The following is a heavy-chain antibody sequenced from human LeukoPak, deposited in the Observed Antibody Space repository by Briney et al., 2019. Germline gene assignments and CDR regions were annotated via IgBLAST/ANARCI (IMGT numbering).Heavy chain of an antibody. V-gene: IGHV1-8*01. D-gene: IGHD3-22*01. CDR2: MNPNSGNT. Sequence: ASVKVSCKASGYSFTSYDINWVRQAPGQGFEWVGWMNPNSGNTGHAQEFQGRVTVTRDTSMSTAYMELSSLRYEDTAVYYCARGRGYDRTGYVYYFDFWGQGTLVTVSS. CDR3: ARGRGYDRTGYVYYFDF. CDR1: GYSFTSYD. J-gene: IGHJ4*02.